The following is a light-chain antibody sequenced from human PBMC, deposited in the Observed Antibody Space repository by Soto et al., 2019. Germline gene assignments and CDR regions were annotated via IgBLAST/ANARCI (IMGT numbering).Light chain of an antibody. CDR1: SSDVGAYNY. J-gene: IGLJ3*02. CDR3: TSYTTRNDLV. V-gene: IGLV2-14*01. Sequence: QSALTQPASVSGSPGQSITISCTGTSSDVGAYNYVSWYQQYPGKAPKLMISDVSTRPSGVSNRFSGSKSGNTASLTISGLQADDEANYYCTSYTTRNDLVFGGGTKLTVL. CDR2: DVS.